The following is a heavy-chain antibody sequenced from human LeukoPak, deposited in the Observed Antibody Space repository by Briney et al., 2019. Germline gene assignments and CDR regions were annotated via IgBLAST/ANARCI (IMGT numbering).Heavy chain of an antibody. CDR2: INPNSGGT. V-gene: IGHV1-2*04. D-gene: IGHD3-16*01. CDR1: GYTFTGYY. CDR3: ARVHKGELYPTRDY. Sequence: GASVTVSCKASGYTFTGYYMHWVRQAPGQGLEWMGWINPNSGGTNYAQKFQGWVTMTRDTSISTAYMELSRLRSDDTAVYYCARVHKGELYPTRDYWGQGTLVTVSS. J-gene: IGHJ4*02.